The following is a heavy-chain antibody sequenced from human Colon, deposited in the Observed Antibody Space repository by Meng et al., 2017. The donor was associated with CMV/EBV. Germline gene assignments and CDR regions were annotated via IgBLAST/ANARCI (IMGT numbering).Heavy chain of an antibody. J-gene: IGHJ4*02. CDR1: GITMSNSW. D-gene: IGHD6-13*01. CDR2: IKGDGSEI. Sequence: EVLLVGFGGGLVQPGGSLRLSCVVSGITMSNSWMSWVRQAPAKGLEWVANIKGDGSEIQYVDSVKGRFTVSRDNTKNSLYLQMNILKTEDTAVYYCVRGSSSFWGQGTLVTVSS. CDR3: VRGSSSF. V-gene: IGHV3-7*04.